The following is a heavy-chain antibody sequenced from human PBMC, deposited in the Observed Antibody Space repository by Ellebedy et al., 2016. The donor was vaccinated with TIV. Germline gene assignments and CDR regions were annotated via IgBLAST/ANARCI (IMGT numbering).Heavy chain of an antibody. CDR3: AKDQATVNHYYGMDV. CDR1: GFTFSSHA. CDR2: ISGSGGST. Sequence: GESLKISCAASGFTFSSHAMSWVRQAPGKGLEWVSAISGSGGSTYYADSVKGRFTISRDNSKNTLYLQMNSLRAEDTAVYYCAKDQATVNHYYGMDVWGQGTTVTVSS. J-gene: IGHJ6*02. D-gene: IGHD4-17*01. V-gene: IGHV3-23*01.